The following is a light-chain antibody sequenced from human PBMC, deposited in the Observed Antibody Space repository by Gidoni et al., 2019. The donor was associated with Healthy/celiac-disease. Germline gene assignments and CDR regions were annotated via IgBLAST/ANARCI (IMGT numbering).Light chain of an antibody. Sequence: EIVLTPSPATLSLSPGERATLSCRASQRVSSYLAWYQQKPGQAPRLLIYDASNRATGIPARFSGSGSGTDFTLTISSLEPEDFAVYYCQQRSNWPPSLTFGGGTKVEIK. CDR2: DAS. CDR3: QQRSNWPPSLT. CDR1: QRVSSY. V-gene: IGKV3-11*01. J-gene: IGKJ4*01.